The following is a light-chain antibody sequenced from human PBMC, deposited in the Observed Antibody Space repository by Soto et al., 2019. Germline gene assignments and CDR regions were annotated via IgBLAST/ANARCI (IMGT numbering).Light chain of an antibody. Sequence: EIVLTQSPGTLSLSPGERATLSCRASQSVPKDYLAWYQHKPGQAPRLLFHDASSRATGIPDRFSGSGSGTDFTLTISRLEPEDFAVYYCQQCSISPLTFGGGTKVEIK. CDR2: DAS. CDR3: QQCSISPLT. J-gene: IGKJ4*01. CDR1: QSVPKDY. V-gene: IGKV3-20*01.